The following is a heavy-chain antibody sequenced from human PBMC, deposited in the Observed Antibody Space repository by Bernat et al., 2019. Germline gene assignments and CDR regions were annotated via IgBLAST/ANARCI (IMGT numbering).Heavy chain of an antibody. V-gene: IGHV4-39*01. Sequence: QLQLQESGPGLVKPSETLSLTCTVSGDSISSSSYYWGWIRQPPGKGLEWIGSIYYSGSTYYNPSLKSRVTISVDTSKNQFSLKLSSVTAADTAVYYCARHSALLWFGELFPHDYYGMDVWGQGTTVTVSS. CDR2: IYYSGST. J-gene: IGHJ6*02. D-gene: IGHD3-10*01. CDR3: ARHSALLWFGELFPHDYYGMDV. CDR1: GDSISSSSYY.